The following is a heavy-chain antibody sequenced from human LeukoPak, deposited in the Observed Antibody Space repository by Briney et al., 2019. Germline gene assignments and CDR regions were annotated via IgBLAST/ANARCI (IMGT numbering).Heavy chain of an antibody. J-gene: IGHJ4*02. Sequence: ASVKVSCKASGYTFTGYYMHWVRQAPGQGLEWMGRINPNSGGTNYAQKFQGRVTMTRDTSICTAYMELSRLRSDDTAVYYCARSSGWTYYFDYWGQGTLVTVSS. CDR1: GYTFTGYY. D-gene: IGHD6-19*01. CDR2: INPNSGGT. CDR3: ARSSGWTYYFDY. V-gene: IGHV1-2*06.